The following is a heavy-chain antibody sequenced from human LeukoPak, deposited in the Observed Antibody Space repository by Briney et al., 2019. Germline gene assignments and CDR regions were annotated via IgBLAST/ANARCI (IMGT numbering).Heavy chain of an antibody. CDR2: ISRSSYYI. V-gene: IGHV3-21*01. D-gene: IGHD3-16*01. J-gene: IGHJ4*02. CDR3: ARWGTWGFDY. CDR1: GFTFSDYN. Sequence: KAGGSLRLSCAASGFTFSDYNMNWVRQAPGEGLEWVSSISRSSYYIYYTDSVKGRFTISRDNAKNSLYLQMNSLRAEDTAVYYCARWGTWGFDYWGQGTLVTVSS.